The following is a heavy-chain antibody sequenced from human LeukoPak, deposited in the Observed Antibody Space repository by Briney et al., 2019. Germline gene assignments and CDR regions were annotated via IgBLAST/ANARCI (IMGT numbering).Heavy chain of an antibody. CDR1: GYTFTSYY. CDR3: ARGPYYDILTGYYTPHWFDP. CDR2: INPSGGST. Sequence: ASVKVSCKASGYTFTSYYMHWVRQAPGQGLEWMGIINPSGGSTSYAQKFQGRVTMTRDTPTSTVYMELSSLRSEDTAVYYCARGPYYDILTGYYTPHWFDPWGQGTLVTVSS. D-gene: IGHD3-9*01. J-gene: IGHJ5*02. V-gene: IGHV1-46*01.